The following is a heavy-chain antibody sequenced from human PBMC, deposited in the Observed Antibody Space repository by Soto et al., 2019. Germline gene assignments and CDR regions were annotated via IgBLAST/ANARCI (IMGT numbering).Heavy chain of an antibody. CDR3: AKGMYYYDSSGYRLFDY. V-gene: IGHV3-23*01. J-gene: IGHJ4*02. D-gene: IGHD3-22*01. CDR1: VLTCRNYA. CDR2: ISVGGGST. Sequence: GWSLRLSCSASVLTCRNYAMNWFRQAPWKGLEWVSGISVGGGSTYYADSVKGRFTVSRDNSKNTVFLQMNSLRAEDTAVYFCAKGMYYYDSSGYRLFDYWGQGTLVTVSS.